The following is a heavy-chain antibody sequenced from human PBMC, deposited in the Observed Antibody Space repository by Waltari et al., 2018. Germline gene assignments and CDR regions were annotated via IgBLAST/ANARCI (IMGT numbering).Heavy chain of an antibody. Sequence: QLHLQESGPGLVKPSETLSLTCTVSGGSISSINYYWGWIRQPPGKGLEWVGSIQYSVSTYYIPSLKSRVTISLDTSKNQFALNLNSVMAEDTAIYYCARVTSNWPHYDIDYWGQGTLVTVSA. CDR2: IQYSVST. V-gene: IGHV4-39*07. J-gene: IGHJ4*02. CDR3: ARVTSNWPHYDIDY. D-gene: IGHD6-13*01. CDR1: GGSISSINYY.